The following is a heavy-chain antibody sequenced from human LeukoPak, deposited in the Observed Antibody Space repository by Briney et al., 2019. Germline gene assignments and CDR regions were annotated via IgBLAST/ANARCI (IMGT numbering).Heavy chain of an antibody. V-gene: IGHV4-4*07. CDR3: ARDNYYFHDGMDV. CDR1: GGSISSYY. CDR2: IYPSGST. J-gene: IGHJ6*02. Sequence: SETLSLTCTVSGGSISSYYWSWIRQTAGKGLEWIGRIYPSGSTNYKPSLKSRVTMSLDTSKNQFFLNLSSVTAADTAVYYCARDNYYFHDGMDVWGQGSTVTVSS.